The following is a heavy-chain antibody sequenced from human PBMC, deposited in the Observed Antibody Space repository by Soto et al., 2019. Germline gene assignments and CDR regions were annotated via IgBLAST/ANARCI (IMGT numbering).Heavy chain of an antibody. V-gene: IGHV1-2*02. CDR1: GYSFTGYY. Sequence: HEHLVQSGAEVKRPGASLKVSCKASGYSFTGYYIHWVRQAPGQGLECMGWINPDSGATNYAQNLQGSVTLTSDTSISTASMGLSRLTAYYTAVYYCARGDDGTGGYPFPYFDYWGQGTLVIVSS. J-gene: IGHJ4*02. CDR2: INPDSGAT. CDR3: ARGDDGTGGYPFPYFDY. D-gene: IGHD2-8*02.